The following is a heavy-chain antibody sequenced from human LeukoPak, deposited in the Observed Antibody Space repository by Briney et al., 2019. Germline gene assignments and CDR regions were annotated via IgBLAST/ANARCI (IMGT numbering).Heavy chain of an antibody. Sequence: ASVKVSCKASGYTFTSYGISWVRQAPGQGLEWMGWINPNSGGTNYAQKFQGRVTMTRDTSISTAYMELSRLRSDDTAVYYCARSWEYQRPYYMDVWGKGTTVTVSS. CDR3: ARSWEYQRPYYMDV. J-gene: IGHJ6*03. D-gene: IGHD2-2*01. CDR1: GYTFTSYG. CDR2: INPNSGGT. V-gene: IGHV1-2*02.